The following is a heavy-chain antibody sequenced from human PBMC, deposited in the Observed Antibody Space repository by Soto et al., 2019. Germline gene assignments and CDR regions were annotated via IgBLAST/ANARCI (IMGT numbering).Heavy chain of an antibody. CDR1: GFTFSSYW. Sequence: GGSLRLSCAASGFTFSSYWMSWVRQAPGKGLEWVANIKQDGSEKYYEDSVKGRFTISRDNAKNSLYLQMNSLRAEDTAVYYCAREGSWVLLRGAFDFWGQGTMVTVSS. D-gene: IGHD1-26*01. V-gene: IGHV3-7*01. CDR3: AREGSWVLLRGAFDF. CDR2: IKQDGSEK. J-gene: IGHJ3*01.